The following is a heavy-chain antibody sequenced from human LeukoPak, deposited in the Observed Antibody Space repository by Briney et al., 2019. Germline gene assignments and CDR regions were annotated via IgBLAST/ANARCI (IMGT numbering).Heavy chain of an antibody. V-gene: IGHV1-69*13. D-gene: IGHD3-3*01. J-gene: IGHJ4*02. CDR2: IIPIFGTA. CDR3: ARANLDFCSGYFDY. Sequence: SVKVSCKDSGGTVISYGMRWVRQAPGQGLEWMGGIIPIFGTANYAQNFPGRVTITADESTSTAYMELSSLRSEDTAVYYCARANLDFCSGYFDYWGQGTLVTVSS. CDR1: GGTVISYG.